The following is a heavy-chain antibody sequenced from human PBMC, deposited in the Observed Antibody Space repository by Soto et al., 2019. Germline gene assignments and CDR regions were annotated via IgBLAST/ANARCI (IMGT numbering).Heavy chain of an antibody. J-gene: IGHJ6*02. CDR3: ARYSSSFPHFYYCMDV. Sequence: SQTLSLTCAISGDSVSSNSAAWNWIRQSPSRGLEWLGRTYYRSKWYNDYAVSVKSRITINPDTSKNQFSLQLNSVTPEDTAVYYCARYSSSFPHFYYCMDVWGQGTTVTVSS. CDR1: GDSVSSNSAA. D-gene: IGHD6-6*01. V-gene: IGHV6-1*01. CDR2: TYYRSKWYN.